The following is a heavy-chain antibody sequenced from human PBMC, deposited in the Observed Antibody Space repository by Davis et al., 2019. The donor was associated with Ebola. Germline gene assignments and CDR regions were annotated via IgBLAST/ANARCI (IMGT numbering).Heavy chain of an antibody. V-gene: IGHV1-69*06. Sequence: SVKVSCKASGGTFSSYAISWVRQAPGQGLEWMGGIIPIFGTANYAQKFQGRVTITADKSTSTAYMELSSLRSEDTAVYYCARAGTSAYYYDSSGYYADVRIGVHFQHWGQGTLVTVSS. CDR1: GGTFSSYA. CDR2: IIPIFGTA. D-gene: IGHD3-22*01. J-gene: IGHJ1*01. CDR3: ARAGTSAYYYDSSGYYADVRIGVHFQH.